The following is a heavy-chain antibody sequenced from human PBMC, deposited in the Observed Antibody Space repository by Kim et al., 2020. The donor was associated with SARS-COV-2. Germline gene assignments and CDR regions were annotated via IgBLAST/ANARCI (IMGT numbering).Heavy chain of an antibody. J-gene: IGHJ4*02. V-gene: IGHV3-7*03. D-gene: IGHD3-10*01. CDR3: ARTASDGSGSYFFDY. Sequence: DSVQGRFTVSRYNAKNSRYLQMNGRRAEDTAVYYCARTASDGSGSYFFDYWGQGTLVTVSS.